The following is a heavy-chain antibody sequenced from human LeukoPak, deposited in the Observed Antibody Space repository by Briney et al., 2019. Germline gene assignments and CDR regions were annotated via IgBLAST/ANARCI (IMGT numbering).Heavy chain of an antibody. J-gene: IGHJ4*02. CDR3: MRGGTDDY. Sequence: PGGSLRLSCAASGFTFSTYAMHWFRQAPGKGLEWVAVMSYDGGTKYYADSVKGRFTISRDNSKNTLYLQLNSLRAEDTAVYYRMRGGTDDYWGQGTLVTVSS. CDR2: MSYDGGTK. D-gene: IGHD3-16*01. V-gene: IGHV3-30*01. CDR1: GFTFSTYA.